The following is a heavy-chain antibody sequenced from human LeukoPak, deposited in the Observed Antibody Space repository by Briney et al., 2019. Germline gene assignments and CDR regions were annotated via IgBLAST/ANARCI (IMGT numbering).Heavy chain of an antibody. CDR2: ISSSSSYI. V-gene: IGHV3-21*01. J-gene: IGHJ4*02. CDR1: GFTFSSYS. Sequence: GGSLRLSCAASGFTFSSYSMNWVRQAPGKGLEWVSSISSSSSYIHYADSVKGRFTISRDNAKNSLYLQMSSLRAEDTAVYYCARERSSWTNTDYWGQGTLVTVSS. CDR3: ARERSSWTNTDY. D-gene: IGHD6-13*01.